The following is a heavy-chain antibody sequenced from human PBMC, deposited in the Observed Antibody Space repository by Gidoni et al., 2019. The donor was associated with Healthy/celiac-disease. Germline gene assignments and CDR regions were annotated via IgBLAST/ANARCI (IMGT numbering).Heavy chain of an antibody. Sequence: QVQLQQWGAGLLKPSETLSPTCAVSGGSFSGYYWSWIRQPPGKGLEWIGEINHSGSTNYNPSLKSRVTISVDTSKNQFSLKLSSVTAADTAVYYCARLVPGGDCSLDYWGQGTLVTVSS. J-gene: IGHJ4*02. V-gene: IGHV4-34*01. D-gene: IGHD2-21*02. CDR2: INHSGST. CDR1: GGSFSGYY. CDR3: ARLVPGGDCSLDY.